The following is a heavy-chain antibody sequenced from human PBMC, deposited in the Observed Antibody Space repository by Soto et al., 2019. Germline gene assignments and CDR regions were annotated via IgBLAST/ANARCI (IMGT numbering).Heavy chain of an antibody. J-gene: IGHJ6*02. CDR1: GYTFTSYD. V-gene: IGHV1-8*01. CDR2: MNPNSGNT. Sequence: ASGKVSFKASGYTFTSYDVNWVRQATGQGLEWIGCMNPNSGNTGYSQNFQGRFTMTRNTSISTSYMELRSPRSEDTAVYYCASEVGNYDFWSGYLYSHSYYGMHXWGQGTTVTVS. CDR3: ASEVGNYDFWSGYLYSHSYYGMHX. D-gene: IGHD3-3*01.